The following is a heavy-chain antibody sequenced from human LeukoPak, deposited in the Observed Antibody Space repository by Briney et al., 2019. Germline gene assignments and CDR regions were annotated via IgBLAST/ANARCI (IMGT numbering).Heavy chain of an antibody. CDR1: GFTLSSYW. V-gene: IGHV3-7*01. Sequence: GGSLRLSCAASGFTLSSYWMSWVRQAPGKGLEWVANIKQDGSEKYYVDSVKGRFTISRDNGKNSLYLQMNSLRAEDTAVYYCARRRQKNLLVAARYYYYMDVWGKGTTVTISS. CDR2: IKQDGSEK. J-gene: IGHJ6*03. D-gene: IGHD2-15*01. CDR3: ARRRQKNLLVAARYYYYMDV.